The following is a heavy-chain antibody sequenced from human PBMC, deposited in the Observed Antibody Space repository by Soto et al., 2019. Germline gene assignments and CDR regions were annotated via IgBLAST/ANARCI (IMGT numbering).Heavy chain of an antibody. V-gene: IGHV1-8*01. D-gene: IGHD3-10*01. Sequence: GASVKVSCKASGYTFTSYDINWVRQATGQGLEWMGWMNPNSGNTGYAQKFQGRVTMTRNTSISTAYMELSSLRSDDTAVYYCARELRGVARLYNWFDPWGQGTLVTVSS. CDR1: GYTFTSYD. CDR2: MNPNSGNT. J-gene: IGHJ5*02. CDR3: ARELRGVARLYNWFDP.